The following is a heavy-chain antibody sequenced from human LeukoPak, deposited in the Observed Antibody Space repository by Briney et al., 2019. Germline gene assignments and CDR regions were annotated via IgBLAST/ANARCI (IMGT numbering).Heavy chain of an antibody. V-gene: IGHV3-33*01. Sequence: PGGSLILSCAASGFSFSSFGLHWVRQSPGKGLEWVSVIWFDGSKKYYGDSVKGRFTISRDDSKNTLYLQMNSLRVEDTAVYYCARDRIRGVISFGYFYGMDVWGQGTTVTVSS. CDR3: ARDRIRGVISFGYFYGMDV. D-gene: IGHD3-10*01. J-gene: IGHJ6*02. CDR2: IWFDGSKK. CDR1: GFSFSSFG.